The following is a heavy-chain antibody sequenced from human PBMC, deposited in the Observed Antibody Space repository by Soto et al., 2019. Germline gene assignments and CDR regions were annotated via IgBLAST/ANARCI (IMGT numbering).Heavy chain of an antibody. D-gene: IGHD5-12*01. Sequence: QITLKESGPTLVKPTQTLTLTCTFSGFSLSTSGVGVGWIRQPPGKALEWLALIYWDDDKRYSPSLKSRLTITKDTSKNQVVLTMTNMDPVDTATYYCAHSVMSGYEKYYYYMDVWGKGTTVTVSS. CDR1: GFSLSTSGVG. CDR3: AHSVMSGYEKYYYYMDV. J-gene: IGHJ6*03. V-gene: IGHV2-5*02. CDR2: IYWDDDK.